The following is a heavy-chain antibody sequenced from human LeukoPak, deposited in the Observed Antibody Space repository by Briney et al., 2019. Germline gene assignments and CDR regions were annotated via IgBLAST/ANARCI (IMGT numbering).Heavy chain of an antibody. CDR3: ARSRGRSWFDP. D-gene: IGHD2-15*01. Sequence: PSETLSLTCTVSGGSISSDSDYGSWIRQPAGGGLEWIWHIYTSGITNYNPSLKSRVTISVDTCKNQFSLKLRYVTAADTAVYYCARSRGRSWFDPGGQGPLVPVSS. J-gene: IGHJ5*02. CDR1: GGSISSDSDY. CDR2: IYTSGIT. V-gene: IGHV4-61*09.